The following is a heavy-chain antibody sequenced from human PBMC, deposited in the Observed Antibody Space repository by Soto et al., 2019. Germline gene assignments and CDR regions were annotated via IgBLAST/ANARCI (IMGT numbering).Heavy chain of an antibody. CDR1: GFTFSSYA. J-gene: IGHJ3*02. Sequence: GGSLRLSCAASGFTFSSYAMSWVRQAPGKGLEWVSAISGSGGSTYYADSVKGRFTISRDNSKNTLYLQMNSLRAEDTAVYYCAKEYAGSSWYGHDAFDIWGQGTMVTVSS. V-gene: IGHV3-23*01. CDR3: AKEYAGSSWYGHDAFDI. D-gene: IGHD6-13*01. CDR2: ISGSGGST.